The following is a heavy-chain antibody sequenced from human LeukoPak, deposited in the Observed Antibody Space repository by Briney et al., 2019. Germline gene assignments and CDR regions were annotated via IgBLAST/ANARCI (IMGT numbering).Heavy chain of an antibody. Sequence: SQTLPLTFAISGDSVPSNSAAWNWIPQSPSRALEGLGRTYYRSKWYNDYAVSVKSRITINPDTSKNQFSLQLNSVTPEDTAVYYCAREADIVATIFDYWGQGTLVTVSS. J-gene: IGHJ4*02. CDR1: GDSVPSNSAA. D-gene: IGHD5-12*01. CDR2: TYYRSKWYN. V-gene: IGHV6-1*01. CDR3: AREADIVATIFDY.